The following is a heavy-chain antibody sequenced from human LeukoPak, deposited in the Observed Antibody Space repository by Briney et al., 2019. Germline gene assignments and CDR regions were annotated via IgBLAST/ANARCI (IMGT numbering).Heavy chain of an antibody. Sequence: GGSLRLSCAASGFTFSSYGMHWVRQAPGKGLEWVAFIRYDGSNKYYADSVKGRFTISRDNSKNTLYLQMNSLRAEDTAVYYCAKDGEDIVVVVAATSYYYYYYMDVWGKGTTVTISS. V-gene: IGHV3-30*02. D-gene: IGHD2-15*01. CDR1: GFTFSSYG. CDR2: IRYDGSNK. CDR3: AKDGEDIVVVVAATSYYYYYYMDV. J-gene: IGHJ6*03.